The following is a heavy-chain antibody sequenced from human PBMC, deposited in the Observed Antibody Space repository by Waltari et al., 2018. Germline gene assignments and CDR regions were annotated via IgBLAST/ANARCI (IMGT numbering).Heavy chain of an antibody. D-gene: IGHD6-13*01. Sequence: QVQLVQSGAEVKKPGASVKVSCKASGYTFTSYGISWVRQAPGQGLECMGWIIASNGNTNYAQKLHGRVSMTTGTSTSTAYMELRSLRSDDTAVYYCARDTVVAAADLYYYYYGMDVWGQGTTVTVSS. CDR3: ARDTVVAAADLYYYYYGMDV. CDR2: IIASNGNT. CDR1: GYTFTSYG. V-gene: IGHV1-18*01. J-gene: IGHJ6*02.